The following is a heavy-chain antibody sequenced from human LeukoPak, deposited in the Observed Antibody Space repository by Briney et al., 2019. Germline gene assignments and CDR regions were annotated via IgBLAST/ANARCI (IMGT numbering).Heavy chain of an antibody. D-gene: IGHD5-24*01. CDR2: INPSGGST. Sequence: ASVKVSCKASGYTFTSYYMLWVRQAPGQGLEWMGIINPSGGSTSYAQKFQGRVTMTRDTSTSTVYMELSSLRSEDTAVYYCAREIPRRDGYNSDAFDIWGQGTMVTVSS. J-gene: IGHJ3*02. CDR1: GYTFTSYY. V-gene: IGHV1-46*01. CDR3: AREIPRRDGYNSDAFDI.